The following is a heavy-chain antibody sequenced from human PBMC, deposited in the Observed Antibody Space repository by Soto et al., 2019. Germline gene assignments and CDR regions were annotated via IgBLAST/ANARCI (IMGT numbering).Heavy chain of an antibody. D-gene: IGHD2-8*01. CDR3: ARQDIALMVYANDY. Sequence: PSETLSLTCTVSGGSISSSSYYWGWIRQPPGKGLEWIGSIYYSGSTYYNPSLKSRVTISVDTSKNQFSLKLSSVTAADTAVYYCARQDIALMVYANDYWGQGTLVTVS. J-gene: IGHJ4*02. V-gene: IGHV4-39*01. CDR1: GGSISSSSYY. CDR2: IYYSGST.